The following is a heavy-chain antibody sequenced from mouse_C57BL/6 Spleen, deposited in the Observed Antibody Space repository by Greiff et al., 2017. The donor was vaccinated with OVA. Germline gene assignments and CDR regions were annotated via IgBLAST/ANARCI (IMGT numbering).Heavy chain of an antibody. V-gene: IGHV1-26*01. CDR2: INPNNGGT. D-gene: IGHD1-1*01. CDR3: ARGTTVVGNFDY. Sequence: VQLQQSGPELVKPGASVKISCKASGYTFTDYYMNWVKPSHGKSLEWIGDINPNNGGTSYNQKFKGKATLTVDKSSSTAYMELRSLTSEYSAVYYCARGTTVVGNFDYWGQGTTLTVSS. CDR1: GYTFTDYY. J-gene: IGHJ2*01.